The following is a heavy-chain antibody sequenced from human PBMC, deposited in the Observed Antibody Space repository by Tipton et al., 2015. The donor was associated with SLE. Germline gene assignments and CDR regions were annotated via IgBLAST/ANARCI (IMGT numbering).Heavy chain of an antibody. J-gene: IGHJ6*02. CDR3: GMDSGTVRGVTPCYGMDV. CDR2: INPSGGST. D-gene: IGHD3-10*01. CDR1: GYTFTSYY. V-gene: IGHV1-46*01. Sequence: QLVQSGAEVKKPGASVKVSCKASGYTFTSYYMHWVRQAPGQGLEWMGIINPSGGSTSYAQKFQGRVTMTGDTSISTAYMELSRLRSGDTAVYYCGMDSGTVRGVTPCYGMDVWGQGTTVAVSS.